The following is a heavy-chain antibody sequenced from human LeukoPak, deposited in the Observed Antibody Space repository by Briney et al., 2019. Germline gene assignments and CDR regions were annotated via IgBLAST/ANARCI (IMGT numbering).Heavy chain of an antibody. J-gene: IGHJ4*02. CDR2: FSYNVHS. V-gene: IGHV4-61*01. CDR1: GGSVSSSNYY. Sequence: SETLSLTCTVSGGSVSSSNYYWSWIRQPPGKRLEWVGFFSYNVHSDYNPSLKSRVTISVDTSKNQFSLRLSSVTAADTAIYYCARVSVAGTGPDYWGQGTLVTVSS. D-gene: IGHD6-13*01. CDR3: ARVSVAGTGPDY.